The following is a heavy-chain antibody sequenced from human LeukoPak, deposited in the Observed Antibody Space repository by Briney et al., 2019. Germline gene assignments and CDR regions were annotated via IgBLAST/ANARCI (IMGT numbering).Heavy chain of an antibody. CDR1: GFTFSSYA. CDR2: IYSGGST. Sequence: PGGSLRLSCAASGFTFSSYAMSWVRQAPGKGLEWVSVIYSGGSTYYADSVKGRFTISRDNSKNTLYLQMNSLRAEDTAVYYCARESFEGPFDYWGQGTLVTVSS. V-gene: IGHV3-53*01. J-gene: IGHJ4*02. D-gene: IGHD3-9*01. CDR3: ARESFEGPFDY.